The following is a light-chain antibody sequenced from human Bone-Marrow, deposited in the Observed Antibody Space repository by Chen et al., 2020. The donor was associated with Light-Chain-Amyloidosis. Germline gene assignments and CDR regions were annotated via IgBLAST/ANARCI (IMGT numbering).Light chain of an antibody. CDR1: QTISSNY. Sequence: ELVLTQSPGTLSLSPGEGATLSCRASQTISSNYLTWYQQKFGQAPRFLIYGSSSRATGIPDRFTGSGSGTDFTLTINRLEPEDFAMYYCQQYGTSPLTFGGGTKVEIK. CDR2: GSS. J-gene: IGKJ4*01. CDR3: QQYGTSPLT. V-gene: IGKV3-20*01.